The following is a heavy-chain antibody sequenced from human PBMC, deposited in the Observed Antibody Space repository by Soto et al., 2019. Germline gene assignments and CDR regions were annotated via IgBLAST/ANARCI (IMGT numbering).Heavy chain of an antibody. V-gene: IGHV3-23*01. J-gene: IGHJ4*02. CDR1: EFTFSTYA. CDR2: ISGSGGSI. D-gene: IGHD6-19*01. CDR3: AKDQRPGSGWYIFDS. Sequence: EVQLLESGGGLVQPGGSLRLSCAASEFTFSTYAMSWVRQAPGKGLEWVSGISGSGGSIYYADSVKGRFTISRDNSKNMLYLQMTSLRAEDTAVYYCAKDQRPGSGWYIFDSWGQGTLVTVSS.